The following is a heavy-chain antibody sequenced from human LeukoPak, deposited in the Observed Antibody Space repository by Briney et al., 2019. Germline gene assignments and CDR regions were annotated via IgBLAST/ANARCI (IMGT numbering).Heavy chain of an antibody. CDR1: GFSFSRFW. Sequence: GSLRLSCAASGFSFSRFWMTWVRQAPGKGPEWVANIKQDGSQKYYVDSVKGRFTISRDNAKNTLYLQMSSLRVEDTAVYYCARVEGENPRWFDPWGQGTLVTVSS. J-gene: IGHJ5*02. CDR3: ARVEGENPRWFDP. CDR2: IKQDGSQK. V-gene: IGHV3-7*01. D-gene: IGHD3-10*01.